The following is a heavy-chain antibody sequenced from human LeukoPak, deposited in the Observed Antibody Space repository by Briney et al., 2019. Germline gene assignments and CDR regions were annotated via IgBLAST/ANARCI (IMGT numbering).Heavy chain of an antibody. CDR1: GFSFSDCW. J-gene: IGHJ4*02. V-gene: IGHV3-7*01. D-gene: IGHD3-16*01. CDR3: AIWGSWGSNF. Sequence: GGSLRLSCAASGFSFSDCWMSWIRQAPGKGLEWVTHMNQDGSAKYYVDSVKDRFTISRDNAKSSLFLQMSSLRAEDTAVYYCAIWGSWGSNFWGQGTLVSVSS. CDR2: MNQDGSAK.